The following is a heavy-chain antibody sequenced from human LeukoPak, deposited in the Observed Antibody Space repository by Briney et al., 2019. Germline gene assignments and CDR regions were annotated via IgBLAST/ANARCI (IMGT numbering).Heavy chain of an antibody. CDR1: GGTFSSYA. D-gene: IGHD3-16*01. V-gene: IGHV1-69*06. J-gene: IGHJ4*02. Sequence: SVKVSCKASGGTFSSYAISWVRQAPGQGLEWMGGIIPIFGTANYAQKFQGRVTITADKSTSTAYMELSSLRSEDTAAYYCARSSAWGYYFDYWGQGTLVTVSS. CDR3: ARSSAWGYYFDY. CDR2: IIPIFGTA.